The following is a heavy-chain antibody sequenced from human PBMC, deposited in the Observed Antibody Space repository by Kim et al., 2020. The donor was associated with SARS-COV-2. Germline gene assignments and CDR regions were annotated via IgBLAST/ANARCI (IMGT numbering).Heavy chain of an antibody. CDR1: GGSISSYY. CDR2: IYYSGST. Sequence: SETLSLTCTVSGGSISSYYWSWIRQPPGKGLEWIGYIYYSGSTNYNPSLKSRVTISVDTSKNQFSLKLSSVTAADTAVYYCARSNWGSEGDFDYWGQGTLVTVSS. D-gene: IGHD7-27*01. V-gene: IGHV4-59*01. J-gene: IGHJ4*02. CDR3: ARSNWGSEGDFDY.